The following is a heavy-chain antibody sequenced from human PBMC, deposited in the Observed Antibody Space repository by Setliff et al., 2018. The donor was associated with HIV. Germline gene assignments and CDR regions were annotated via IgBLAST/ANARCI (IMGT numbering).Heavy chain of an antibody. CDR3: ARAQIAAPRPYEY. J-gene: IGHJ4*02. CDR2: INHRGTA. Sequence: SETLSLTCAVYGGSFSGYYWTWIRQSPSGLEWIGEINHRGTANSSPSLKSRVTISIDTSKNQFSLRLTSVTAADTALYYCARAQIAAPRPYEYWGQGTLVTVSS. CDR1: GGSFSGYY. V-gene: IGHV4-34*01. D-gene: IGHD6-6*01.